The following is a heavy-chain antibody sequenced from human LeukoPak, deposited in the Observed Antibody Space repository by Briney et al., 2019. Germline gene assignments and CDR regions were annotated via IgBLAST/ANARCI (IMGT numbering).Heavy chain of an antibody. CDR3: AKRGNPAVGHHYLDV. CDR2: ITLSGGST. J-gene: IGHJ6*03. V-gene: IGHV3-23*01. CDR1: GFTFSSYD. Sequence: GGSLRLSCAASGFTFSSYDMSWVRQAPGKGLEWVSSITLSGGSTFYADSVIGRFTISRYNSQNTLYLQMNSLSAEDTAVYYCAKRGNPAVGHHYLDVWGKGTTVSVSS. D-gene: IGHD2-2*01.